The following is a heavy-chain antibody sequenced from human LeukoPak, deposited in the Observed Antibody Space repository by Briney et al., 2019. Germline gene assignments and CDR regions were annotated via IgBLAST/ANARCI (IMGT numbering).Heavy chain of an antibody. J-gene: IGHJ4*02. CDR2: ISSSISYT. CDR1: EFTFSSYG. Sequence: GGSLRLSCAASEFTFSSYGMSWIRQAPGKGLEWLSYISSSISYTNYADSVKGRFAISRDNAKNSLYLQMNSLRAEDTAVYYCARAVAGDYFDYWGQGTLVTVSS. V-gene: IGHV3-11*06. CDR3: ARAVAGDYFDY. D-gene: IGHD6-19*01.